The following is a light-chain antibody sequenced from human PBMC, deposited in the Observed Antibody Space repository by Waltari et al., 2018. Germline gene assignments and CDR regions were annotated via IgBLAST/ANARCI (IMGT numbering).Light chain of an antibody. J-gene: IGKJ1*01. CDR1: QSVTSNY. CDR3: QQYGSSPWT. V-gene: IGKV3-20*01. Sequence: EIVLTQSPGTLPLSPGERATVPCRASQSVTSNYLAWDQQKSGQPPRLLIYGASSRATGIPDRFSASGSGTDFSLTISRLEPEDFAVFYCQQYGSSPWTFGQGTKVEIK. CDR2: GAS.